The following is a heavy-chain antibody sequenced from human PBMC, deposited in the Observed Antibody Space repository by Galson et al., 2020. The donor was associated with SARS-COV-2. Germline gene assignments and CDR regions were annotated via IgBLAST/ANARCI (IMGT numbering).Heavy chain of an antibody. V-gene: IGHV4-61*09. CDR2: IYTSWST. CDR1: GGSISSGSYY. CDR3: ASSSGYYSPAPFDY. D-gene: IGHD3-22*01. J-gene: IGHJ4*02. Sequence: SETLSLTCTVSGGSISSGSYYWSWIRQPAGKGLEWIGHIYTSWSTNYNPSLKSRVTISVDTSKNQFSLKLSSVTAADTAVYYCASSSGYYSPAPFDYWGQGTLVTVSS.